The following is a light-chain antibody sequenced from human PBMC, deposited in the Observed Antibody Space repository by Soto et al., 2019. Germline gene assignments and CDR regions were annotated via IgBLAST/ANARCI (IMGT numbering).Light chain of an antibody. CDR3: ATWDDSLNGFYV. Sequence: QSVLTQPPSASGTRGQGVTISCSGSTSNIGSNYVYWYQQLPATAPKLLIYRNNQRPSGVPDRFSGSKSGTSASLAISGLRSDDEADYFCATWDDSLNGFYVFGTGTKVTVL. CDR2: RNN. J-gene: IGLJ1*01. V-gene: IGLV1-47*01. CDR1: TSNIGSNY.